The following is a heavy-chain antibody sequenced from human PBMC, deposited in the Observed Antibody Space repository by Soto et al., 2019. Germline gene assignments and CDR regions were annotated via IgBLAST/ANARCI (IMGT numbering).Heavy chain of an antibody. J-gene: IGHJ4*02. CDR3: ARDPVEYCGGDCYSDY. V-gene: IGHV1-69*13. CDR2: IIPIFGTA. Sequence: SVKVSCKASGGTFSRYAISWVRQAAGQGLEWMGGIIPIFGTANYAQKFQGRVTITADESTSKAYMELSSLRSEDTAVYYCARDPVEYCGGDCYSDYWGQGTLVTVSS. D-gene: IGHD2-21*02. CDR1: GGTFSRYA.